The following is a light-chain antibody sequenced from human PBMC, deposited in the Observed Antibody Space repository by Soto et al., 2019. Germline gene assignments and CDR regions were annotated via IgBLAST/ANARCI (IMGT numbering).Light chain of an antibody. CDR1: QTISSW. J-gene: IGKJ1*01. CDR2: KAS. Sequence: DIQMTQSPSTLSGSVGDRVTITCRASQTISSWLAWYQQKPGKAPKLLIYKASTLQSGVPSRFSGSGSGTDFTLTISSLQPEDVATYYYQKYNSAPWTFGQGTKVEIK. V-gene: IGKV1-27*01. CDR3: QKYNSAPWT.